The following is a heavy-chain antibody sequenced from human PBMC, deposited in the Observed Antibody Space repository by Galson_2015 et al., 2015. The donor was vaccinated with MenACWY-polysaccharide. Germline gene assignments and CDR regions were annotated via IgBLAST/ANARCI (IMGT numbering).Heavy chain of an antibody. D-gene: IGHD3-3*01. Sequence: SLRLSCAASGFTFSSYRMNWVRQAPGKGLEWVSSISSSSSYIYYADSVKGRFTISRDNAKNSLYLQMNSLRAEDTAVYYCARGGYDFWSGYSELGDWFDPWGQGTLVTVSS. CDR1: GFTFSSYR. CDR2: ISSSSSYI. J-gene: IGHJ5*02. V-gene: IGHV3-21*01. CDR3: ARGGYDFWSGYSELGDWFDP.